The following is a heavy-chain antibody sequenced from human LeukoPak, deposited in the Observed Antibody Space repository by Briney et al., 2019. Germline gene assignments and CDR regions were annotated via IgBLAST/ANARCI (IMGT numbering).Heavy chain of an antibody. D-gene: IGHD6-19*01. CDR2: ISSSSSYI. CDR1: GFTFSSYA. Sequence: KPGGSLRLSCAASGFTFSSYAMYWVRQAPGKGLEWVSSISSSSSYIYYADSVKGRFTISRDNAKNSLYLQMNSLRAGDTAVYARDKTVADLDYWGQGTLVTVSS. CDR3: DKTVADLDY. J-gene: IGHJ4*02. V-gene: IGHV3-21*01.